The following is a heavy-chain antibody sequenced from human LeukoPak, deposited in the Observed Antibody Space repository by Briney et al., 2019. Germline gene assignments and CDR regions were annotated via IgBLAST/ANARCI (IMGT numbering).Heavy chain of an antibody. J-gene: IGHJ4*02. Sequence: SGTLSLTCAVSGGSISSSSWWSWVRQPPGKGLEWIGEIYHSGSTNYNPSLKSRVTISVDTSKNQISLKLSSVTAADTAVYYCAAGGSGGWLLYGYNYWGQGTLVTVSS. D-gene: IGHD3-3*01. CDR1: GGSISSSSW. CDR2: IYHSGST. V-gene: IGHV4-4*02. CDR3: AAGGSGGWLLYGYNY.